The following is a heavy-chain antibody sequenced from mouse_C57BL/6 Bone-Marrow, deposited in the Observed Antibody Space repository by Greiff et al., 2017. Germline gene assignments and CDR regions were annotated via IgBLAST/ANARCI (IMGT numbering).Heavy chain of an antibody. J-gene: IGHJ3*01. CDR1: GYTFTSYW. CDR3: ARVGYYGSSGAY. D-gene: IGHD1-1*01. V-gene: IGHV1-61*01. CDR2: IYPSDSET. Sequence: VQLQQPGAELVRPGSSVKLSCKASGYTFTSYWMEWVKQRPGQGLELIGNIYPSDSETHYNQKFKDKATLTVDKSSSTAYMQLSRLTSEDSAFYYCARVGYYGSSGAYWGQGTLVTVSA.